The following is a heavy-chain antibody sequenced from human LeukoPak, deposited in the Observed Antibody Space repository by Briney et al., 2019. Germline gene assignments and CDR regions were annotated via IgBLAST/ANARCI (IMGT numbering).Heavy chain of an antibody. D-gene: IGHD6-13*01. V-gene: IGHV3-23*01. CDR3: APDLRGSAWSLDD. J-gene: IGHJ4*02. CDR2: ISGSGGGT. CDR1: GFTFSNYA. Sequence: SGGSLRLSCTASGFTFSNYALGWVRQAPGKGLEWVSLISGSGGGTYFADSVKGRFTISRDNSENTLYLQMDGLRAEDTAIYYCAPDLRGSAWSLDDWGQGTLVTVSS.